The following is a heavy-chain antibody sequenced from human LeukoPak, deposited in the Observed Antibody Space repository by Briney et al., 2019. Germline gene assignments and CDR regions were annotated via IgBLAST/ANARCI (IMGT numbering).Heavy chain of an antibody. V-gene: IGHV3-66*01. CDR2: IYSGGST. CDR3: ARAGCSGDSCYYYYGMDV. D-gene: IGHD2-15*01. Sequence: GGSLRLSCAASGFTVSSNYMSWVRQAPGKGLEWVSGIYSGGSTYYIDSVKGRFTISRDNSKNTLYLQMNSLTAEDTAVYYCARAGCSGDSCYYYYGMDVWGQGTTVTVSS. CDR1: GFTVSSNY. J-gene: IGHJ6*02.